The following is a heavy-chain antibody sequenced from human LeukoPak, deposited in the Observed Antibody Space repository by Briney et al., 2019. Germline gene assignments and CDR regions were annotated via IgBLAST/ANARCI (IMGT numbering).Heavy chain of an antibody. V-gene: IGHV3-23*01. J-gene: IGHJ4*02. D-gene: IGHD2-15*01. CDR2: VGGVSGGT. Sequence: PGGSLRLSCAASGFTFRLYAMSWVRQAPGKGLEWVAAVGGVSGGTNYADSVQGRFTLSRDDSNNRLFLQMNSLRAEDTAVYYCAKNRGYCSGGSCYGDYWGQGTLVAVSS. CDR3: AKNRGYCSGGSCYGDY. CDR1: GFTFRLYA.